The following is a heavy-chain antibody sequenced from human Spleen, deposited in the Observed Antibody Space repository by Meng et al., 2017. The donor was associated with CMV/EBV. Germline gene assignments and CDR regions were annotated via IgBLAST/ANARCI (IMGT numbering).Heavy chain of an antibody. D-gene: IGHD1-1*01. CDR3: ARDLWGTEAGDY. V-gene: IGHV3-66*01. Sequence: GGSLRLSCAASGFTVSSNYMSWVRQAPGKGLEWVSVIYSGGSTYYADSVKGRFTISRDNAKNSLYLQMNSLRAEDTAVYYCARDLWGTEAGDYWGQGTLVTVSS. J-gene: IGHJ4*02. CDR1: GFTVSSNY. CDR2: IYSGGST.